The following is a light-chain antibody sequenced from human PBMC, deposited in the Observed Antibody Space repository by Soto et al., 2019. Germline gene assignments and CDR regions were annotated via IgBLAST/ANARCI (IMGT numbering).Light chain of an antibody. CDR3: QQYGKSPLT. J-gene: IGKJ4*01. Sequence: EIVLTQSPGTLSLSPGERATLSCRASQSVSSSYLAWYQLKPGQAPRLLIYGASSRATGIPDRFSGSGSGADFTLTISRLEPEDVAVDHCQQYGKSPLTFGGGTKVEIK. V-gene: IGKV3-20*01. CDR1: QSVSSSY. CDR2: GAS.